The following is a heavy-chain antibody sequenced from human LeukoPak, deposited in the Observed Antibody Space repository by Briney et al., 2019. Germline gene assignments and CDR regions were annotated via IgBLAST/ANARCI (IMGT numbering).Heavy chain of an antibody. Sequence: GGSLRLSCAASGFIFSTYAMSWVRQAPGKGLEWVSGISANGGSTYYADSVKGRFTISRDNSKSTLYLQMNSLRADDTAVYYCAKVWSSDWYGYFDYWGQGTLVTVSP. V-gene: IGHV3-23*01. D-gene: IGHD6-19*01. J-gene: IGHJ4*02. CDR1: GFIFSTYA. CDR2: ISANGGST. CDR3: AKVWSSDWYGYFDY.